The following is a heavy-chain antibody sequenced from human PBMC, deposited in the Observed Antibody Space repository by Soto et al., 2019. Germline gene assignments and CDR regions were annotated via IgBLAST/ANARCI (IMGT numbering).Heavy chain of an antibody. V-gene: IGHV3-30*18. CDR1: GFTFSDYA. D-gene: IGHD6-19*01. Sequence: VQLVESGGGVVQPGRSLRLSCAASGFTFSDYAMHWVRQAPGKGLVWVAVVSHDGRNTHYADSVKGRFTISRDSSKNTVSLEMTIMRAEDTAVYYCAKGGRQWLVTSDFNYWGQGALVTVSS. J-gene: IGHJ4*02. CDR3: AKGGRQWLVTSDFNY. CDR2: VSHDGRNT.